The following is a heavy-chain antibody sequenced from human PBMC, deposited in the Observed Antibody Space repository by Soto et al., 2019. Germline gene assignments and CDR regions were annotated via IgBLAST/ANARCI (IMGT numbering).Heavy chain of an antibody. D-gene: IGHD1-7*01. CDR2: VWNDGSKQ. V-gene: IGHV3-33*01. CDR3: ARTDWNYGTGVFDI. CDR1: GFTFSTYG. Sequence: QVQLVESGGGVVQPGRSLRLSCVASGFTFSTYGIYWVRQAPAKGLEWVALVWNDGSKQYYADSAKGRFIISRDNSKNTVYLQMNSLRAEDTAVYYCARTDWNYGTGVFDIWGQGTMVTVSS. J-gene: IGHJ3*02.